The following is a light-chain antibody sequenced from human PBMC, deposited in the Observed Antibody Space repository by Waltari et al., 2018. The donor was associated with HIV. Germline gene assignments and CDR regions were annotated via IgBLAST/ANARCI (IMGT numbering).Light chain of an antibody. CDR2: DAS. Sequence: VLSKSPASRPLPPGERATLSCRASQSRSNYLAWYQQKPGQAPRLLIYDASTRVTGIPARFRGSGSGTDFTLTISSLDPGDFAIYYCQHRGDWYTFGQGTKLEI. CDR1: QSRSNY. CDR3: QHRGDWYT. J-gene: IGKJ2*01. V-gene: IGKV3-11*01.